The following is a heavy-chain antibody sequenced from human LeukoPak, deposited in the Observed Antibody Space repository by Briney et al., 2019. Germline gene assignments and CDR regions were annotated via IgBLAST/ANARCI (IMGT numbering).Heavy chain of an antibody. V-gene: IGHV3-30-3*01. Sequence: GGSLRLSCAASGFTFSYYALHWVRQAPGKGLEWVAVISYDGSNKYYADSVKGRFTISRDNSKNTLYLQMNSLRGEDTAVYYCARDRKGGSGWTLFDYWGQGTLVTVSS. CDR1: GFTFSYYA. D-gene: IGHD6-19*01. CDR3: ARDRKGGSGWTLFDY. J-gene: IGHJ4*02. CDR2: ISYDGSNK.